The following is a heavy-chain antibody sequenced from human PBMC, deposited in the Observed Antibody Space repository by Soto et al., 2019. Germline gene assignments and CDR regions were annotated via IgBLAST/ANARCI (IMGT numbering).Heavy chain of an antibody. CDR3: VGAVDY. V-gene: IGHV3-48*02. CDR2: ISTRGDTI. D-gene: IGHD3-16*01. Sequence: EVQLVDSGGGLVQPGGSLRLSCAASGFTFSTYSMNWVRQAPGKGLEWVSYISTRGDTIYNADSVKGRFTVSRDNAKNSLYLQMNSLRDEDTAVYYCVGAVDYWGQGTLVTVSS. J-gene: IGHJ4*02. CDR1: GFTFSTYS.